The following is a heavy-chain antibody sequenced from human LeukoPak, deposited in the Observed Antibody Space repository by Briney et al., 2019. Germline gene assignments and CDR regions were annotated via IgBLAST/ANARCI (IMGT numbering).Heavy chain of an antibody. D-gene: IGHD6-13*01. V-gene: IGHV3-7*01. CDR3: ARVRSPGIAAAATAVDY. CDR1: GFTFSSYW. CDR2: IKQDGSEK. J-gene: IGHJ4*02. Sequence: GGSLRLSCAASGFTFSSYWMSWVRQAPGKGLEWVANIKQDGSEKYYVDSVKGRFTISRDNAKNSLYLQMNSLRAEDTAVYYCARVRSPGIAAAATAVDYWGQGTLVTVSS.